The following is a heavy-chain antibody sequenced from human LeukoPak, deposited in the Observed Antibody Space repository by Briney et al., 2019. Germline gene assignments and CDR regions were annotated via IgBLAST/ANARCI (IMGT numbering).Heavy chain of an antibody. CDR3: ASFDDYGDYEADY. J-gene: IGHJ4*02. Sequence: SETLSLTCAVYGGSFSGYYWSWIRQPPGKGLEWIGSIYYRGSTYYNPSLKSRVTISVDTSKNQSSLKLSSVTAADTAVYYCASFDDYGDYEADYWGQGTLVTVSS. CDR2: IYYRGST. V-gene: IGHV4-34*01. D-gene: IGHD4-17*01. CDR1: GGSFSGYY.